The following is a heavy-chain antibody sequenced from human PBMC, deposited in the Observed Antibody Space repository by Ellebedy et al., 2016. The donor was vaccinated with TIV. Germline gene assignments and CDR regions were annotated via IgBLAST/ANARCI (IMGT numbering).Heavy chain of an antibody. V-gene: IGHV3-30*04. J-gene: IGHJ5*02. CDR1: GFTFTRYA. D-gene: IGHD3-10*01. CDR2: LSFDGKYQ. CDR3: TRDLIWLSPFSSVDP. Sequence: PGGSLRLSCAASGFTFTRYAMHWVRQAPGKGLEWVCVLSFDGKYQYYADSVRGRFTISRDNSKHPVYLEMNSLTTEDTSIYFCTRDLIWLSPFSSVDPWGQGTLVIVSS.